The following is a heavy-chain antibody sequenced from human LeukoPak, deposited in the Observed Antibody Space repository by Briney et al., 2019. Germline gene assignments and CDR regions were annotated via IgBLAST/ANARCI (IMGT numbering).Heavy chain of an antibody. CDR3: ARQGPAHSSGWYNSDY. Sequence: GESLKISCKGSGYSFTSYWIGWVRQMPGKGLEWMGIIYPGDSDTRYSPSFQGQVTISADKSISTAYLQWSSLKASDTAMYYCARQGPAHSSGWYNSDYWGQGTLVTVSS. D-gene: IGHD6-19*01. V-gene: IGHV5-51*01. J-gene: IGHJ4*02. CDR1: GYSFTSYW. CDR2: IYPGDSDT.